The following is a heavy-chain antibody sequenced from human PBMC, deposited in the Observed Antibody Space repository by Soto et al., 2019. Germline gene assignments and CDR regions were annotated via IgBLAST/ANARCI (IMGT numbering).Heavy chain of an antibody. CDR1: GGSYSGYC. D-gene: IGHD3-9*01. CDR2: INHSGST. J-gene: IGHJ4*02. CDR3: ATSFGRYFDWRYRPIDY. V-gene: IGHV4-34*01. Sequence: SETLSLTCAVYGGSYSGYCWSWIRQPAGRGLEWMGEINHSGSTNYNPSLKSRVTISVDTSNNQFSLKLSSVTAADTAVYYCATSFGRYFDWRYRPIDYWGQGTLVTVS.